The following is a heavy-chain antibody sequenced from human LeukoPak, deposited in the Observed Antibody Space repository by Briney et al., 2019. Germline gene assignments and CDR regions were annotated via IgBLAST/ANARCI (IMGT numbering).Heavy chain of an antibody. CDR3: ATVYYNYGYNY. CDR1: GFTFSNAW. J-gene: IGHJ4*02. D-gene: IGHD5-18*01. CDR2: IKSKTDGGTT. V-gene: IGHV3-15*01. Sequence: GGSLRLSCAASGFTFSNAWMSWVRQAPGKRLEWVGRIKSKTDGGTTDYAAPVKGRFTISRDDSKNTLYLQMSSLKTEDTAVYFCATVYYNYGYNYWGQGTLVTVSS.